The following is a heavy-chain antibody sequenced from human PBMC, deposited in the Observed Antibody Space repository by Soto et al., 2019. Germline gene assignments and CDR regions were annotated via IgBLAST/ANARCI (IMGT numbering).Heavy chain of an antibody. CDR1: AGSISSYD. Sequence: PSETLSLTCTVSAGSISSYDWSWIRQPAGKGLEWIGRICTSGSTNYNPSLKSRVTMSVDTSKNQFSLKLSSVTAADTAVYYCAREDSNYVSYYYGMDVLGQGTTVTVSS. CDR2: ICTSGST. V-gene: IGHV4-4*07. J-gene: IGHJ6*02. CDR3: AREDSNYVSYYYGMDV. D-gene: IGHD4-4*01.